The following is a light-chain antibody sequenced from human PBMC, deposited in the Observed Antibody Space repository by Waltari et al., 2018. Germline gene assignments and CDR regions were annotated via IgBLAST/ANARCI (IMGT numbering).Light chain of an antibody. CDR2: WAS. V-gene: IGKV4-1*01. CDR3: QQCYTFPYT. J-gene: IGKJ2*01. Sequence: DIVLTQSPDSLAVSLGERATINCKSSQSVVFSSNNKNYLAWYQQKPGQPPKLLITWASTRESGVPDRFSGGGSETDFTLTISSLQAEDVAVYYCQQCYTFPYTFGQGTKLEIK. CDR1: QSVVFSSNNKNY.